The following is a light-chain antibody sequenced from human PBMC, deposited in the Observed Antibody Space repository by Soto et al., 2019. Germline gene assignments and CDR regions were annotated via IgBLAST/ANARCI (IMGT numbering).Light chain of an antibody. CDR3: SSYTSSSTLEV. J-gene: IGLJ1*01. CDR1: SSDVGGYNY. CDR2: EVS. Sequence: QSVLTQPASVSGSPGQSITISCTGTSSDVGGYNYVSWYQQHPGKAPKRMIYEVSNRPSGVSNRFSGSKSGNTASLTISWLQAEDEADYYCSSYTSSSTLEVFGTGTKLTVL. V-gene: IGLV2-14*01.